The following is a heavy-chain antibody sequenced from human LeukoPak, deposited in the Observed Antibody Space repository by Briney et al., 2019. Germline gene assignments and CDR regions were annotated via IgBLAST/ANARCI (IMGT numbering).Heavy chain of an antibody. CDR1: GGSFSGYY. CDR2: INHSGRT. J-gene: IGHJ5*02. D-gene: IGHD2-15*01. Sequence: SETLSLTCAVYGGSFSGYYWSWIRRPPGKGLEWIGEINHSGRTNYNPSLKSRVTISVDTSKNQFSLKLSSVTAADTAVYYCARAMGIVVVVAATLKLQNWFDPWGQGTLVTVSS. CDR3: ARAMGIVVVVAATLKLQNWFDP. V-gene: IGHV4-34*01.